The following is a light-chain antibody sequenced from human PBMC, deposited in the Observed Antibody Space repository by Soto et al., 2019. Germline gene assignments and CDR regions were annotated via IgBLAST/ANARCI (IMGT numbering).Light chain of an antibody. CDR2: DVS. Sequence: QSALTQSASVSGSPGQSITISCTGTSSDVGGYNYVSWYQQHPGKAPKLMIYDVSNRPSGVSNRFSGSKSGNTASLTISGLQAEDEADYYCSSYTSSSTGNVFGTGTKLTVL. CDR1: SSDVGGYNY. CDR3: SSYTSSSTGNV. V-gene: IGLV2-14*01. J-gene: IGLJ1*01.